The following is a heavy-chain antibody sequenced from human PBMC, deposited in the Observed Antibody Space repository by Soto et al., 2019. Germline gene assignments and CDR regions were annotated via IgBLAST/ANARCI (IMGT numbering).Heavy chain of an antibody. D-gene: IGHD2-2*01. V-gene: IGHV5-51*01. Sequence: GESLKISCKGSGYSFTSYWIGWVRQMPGKGLEWMGIIYPGDSDTRYSPSFQGQVTISADKSISTAYLQWSSLKASDTAMYYCARHIRRYCSSTSCPLYGMDVWGQGTTVTVS. CDR3: ARHIRRYCSSTSCPLYGMDV. CDR2: IYPGDSDT. CDR1: GYSFTSYW. J-gene: IGHJ6*02.